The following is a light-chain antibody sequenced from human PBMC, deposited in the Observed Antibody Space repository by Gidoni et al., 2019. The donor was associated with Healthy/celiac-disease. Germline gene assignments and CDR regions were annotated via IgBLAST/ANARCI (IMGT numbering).Light chain of an antibody. CDR3: QQYDNLPLV. J-gene: IGKJ3*01. Sequence: IQMTQSPSSLSASGGDRVTITCQASQDISNYLNWYQQKPGKAPKLLIYDASNLETGVPTRFSGSGSGTDFTFTISSLQPEDIATYYCQQYDNLPLVFGPGTKVDIK. V-gene: IGKV1-33*01. CDR2: DAS. CDR1: QDISNY.